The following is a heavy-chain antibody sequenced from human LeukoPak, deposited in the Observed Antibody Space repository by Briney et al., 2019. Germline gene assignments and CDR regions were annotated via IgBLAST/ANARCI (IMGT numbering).Heavy chain of an antibody. CDR3: ARGGVGIAPNRMDV. Sequence: SSETLSLTCTVSGGSIMVAAYSWSWIRQPPGKGLEWIGYIYYSGRTYYNPSLKSRVTISLDRSKNQFSLKLSSVTAADTAVYYCARGGVGIAPNRMDVWGQGTTVTVSS. D-gene: IGHD6-13*01. CDR1: GGSIMVAAYS. CDR2: IYYSGRT. J-gene: IGHJ6*02. V-gene: IGHV4-30-2*01.